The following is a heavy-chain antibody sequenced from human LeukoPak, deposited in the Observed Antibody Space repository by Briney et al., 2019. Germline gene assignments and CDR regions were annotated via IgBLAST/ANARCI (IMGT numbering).Heavy chain of an antibody. V-gene: IGHV3-53*01. CDR1: GFTGTTNY. Sequence: GGSLRLSCGGSGFTGTTNYMSWVRQAPGKGLEWVSMIYSDGNTDYADSVKGRFTISRDNSKNTLYLQMNSLRAEDTAVYYCARVSGAYYYNYGMDVWGQGTTVTVSS. J-gene: IGHJ6*02. CDR3: ARVSGAYYYNYGMDV. CDR2: IYSDGNT. D-gene: IGHD6-25*01.